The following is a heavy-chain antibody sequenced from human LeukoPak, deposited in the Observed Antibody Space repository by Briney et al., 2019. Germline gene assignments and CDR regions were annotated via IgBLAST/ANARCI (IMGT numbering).Heavy chain of an antibody. CDR2: ISSSSSYI. V-gene: IGHV3-21*01. CDR3: ARVGGVIEGEDAFDI. J-gene: IGHJ3*02. CDR1: GFTFSSYG. Sequence: GGTLRLSCAASGFTFSSYGMSWVRQAPGKGLEWVSSISSSSSYIYYADSVKGRFTISRDNAKNSLYLQMNSLRAEDTAVYYCARVGGVIEGEDAFDIWGQGTMVTVSS. D-gene: IGHD3-16*02.